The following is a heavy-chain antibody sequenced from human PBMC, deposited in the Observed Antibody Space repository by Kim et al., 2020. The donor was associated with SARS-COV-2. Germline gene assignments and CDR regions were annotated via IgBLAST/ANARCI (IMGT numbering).Heavy chain of an antibody. CDR3: ASGIRLWELLHTDLAY. V-gene: IGHV1-3*01. D-gene: IGHD1-26*01. J-gene: IGHJ4*02. CDR2: INAGNGNT. Sequence: ASVKVSCKASGYTFTSYAMHWVRQAPGQRLEWMGWINAGNGNTKYSQKFQGRVTITRDTSASTAYMELSSLRSEDTAVYYCASGIRLWELLHTDLAYWGQGTLVTVSS. CDR1: GYTFTSYA.